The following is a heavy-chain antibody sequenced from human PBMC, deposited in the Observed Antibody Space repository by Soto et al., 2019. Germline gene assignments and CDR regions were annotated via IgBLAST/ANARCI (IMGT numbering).Heavy chain of an antibody. CDR3: ARDRYDWHDEAPHYYYYGMDV. V-gene: IGHV1-69*01. Sequence: QVQLVQSGAEVKKPGSSVKVSCKASGGTFSSYAISWVRQAPGQGLEWMGGIIPIFGTANYAQKCEGRVKITADESTSTAYMELSSLRSEDTAVYYCARDRYDWHDEAPHYYYYGMDVWGQGTTVTVSS. CDR1: GGTFSSYA. J-gene: IGHJ6*02. CDR2: IIPIFGTA. D-gene: IGHD1-1*01.